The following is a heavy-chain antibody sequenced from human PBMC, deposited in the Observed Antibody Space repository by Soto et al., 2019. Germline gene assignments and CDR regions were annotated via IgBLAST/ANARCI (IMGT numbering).Heavy chain of an antibody. D-gene: IGHD6-13*01. CDR3: AKDKHSSSGYYPDY. CDR1: GFTFDDYA. J-gene: IGHJ4*02. V-gene: IGHV3-9*01. Sequence: PGGSLRLSCAASGFTFDDYAMHWVRQAPGEGLEWVSGISWNSGSIGYAESVKGRFTISRDNAKNSLYLQMNSLRAEDTALYYCAKDKHSSSGYYPDYWGQGTLVPVSS. CDR2: ISWNSGSI.